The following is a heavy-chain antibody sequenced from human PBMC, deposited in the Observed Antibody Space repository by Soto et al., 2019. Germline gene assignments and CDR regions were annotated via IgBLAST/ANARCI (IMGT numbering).Heavy chain of an antibody. CDR2: ISGSDGKT. J-gene: IGHJ4*02. Sequence: ESLRLSCAASGFSFGSYALSWVRQAPGKGLEWVSTISGSDGKTFYADSVKGRFSISRDTSQSTLYLQMNSLRADDTAMYYCARWSYLDYWGQGTRVTVSS. CDR3: ARWSYLDY. CDR1: GFSFGSYA. D-gene: IGHD3-3*01. V-gene: IGHV3-23*01.